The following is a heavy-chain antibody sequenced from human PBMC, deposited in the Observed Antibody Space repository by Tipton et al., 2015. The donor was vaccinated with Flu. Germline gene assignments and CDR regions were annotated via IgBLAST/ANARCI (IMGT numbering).Heavy chain of an antibody. CDR1: GFTVSNNY. J-gene: IGHJ4*02. V-gene: IGHV3-66*02. Sequence: SLRLSCAASGFTVSNNYMSWVRQAPGKGLEWLSVIYTGSRTNYADSVKGRFIISRDNPKNTLHLQMNSLRTEDTAVYYCARSGYSYGYVDYWGQGTLVTVSS. CDR3: ARSGYSYGYVDY. CDR2: IYTGSRT. D-gene: IGHD5-18*01.